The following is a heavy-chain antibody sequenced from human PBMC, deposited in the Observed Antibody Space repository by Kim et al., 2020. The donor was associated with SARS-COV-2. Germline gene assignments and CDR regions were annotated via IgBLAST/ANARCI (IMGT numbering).Heavy chain of an antibody. CDR2: ISSDGNQK. Sequence: GGSLRLSCATSGFAFSDSPLHWVRQSPGTGLEWVALISSDGNQKNYANSVRGRFTLSRDISKRTLFLQMNSLRPEDTAVYYCATDWAAFSSGSYVFDFWGRGTMVTVSS. CDR3: ATDWAAFSSGSYVFDF. CDR1: GFAFSDSP. D-gene: IGHD3-10*01. V-gene: IGHV3-30*04. J-gene: IGHJ4*02.